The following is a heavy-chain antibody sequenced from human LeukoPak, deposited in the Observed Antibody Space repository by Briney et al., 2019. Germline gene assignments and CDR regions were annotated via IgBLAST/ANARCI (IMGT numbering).Heavy chain of an antibody. V-gene: IGHV4-61*02. Sequence: SQTLSLTCTVSGGSISSGSYYWSWIRQPAGKGLEWIGRIYTSGSTNYNPSLKSRVTISVDTSKNQFSLKLGSVTAADTAVYYCARDRRGLTTVPDYWGQGTLVTVSS. CDR1: GGSISSGSYY. J-gene: IGHJ4*02. CDR2: IYTSGST. CDR3: ARDRRGLTTVPDY. D-gene: IGHD4-11*01.